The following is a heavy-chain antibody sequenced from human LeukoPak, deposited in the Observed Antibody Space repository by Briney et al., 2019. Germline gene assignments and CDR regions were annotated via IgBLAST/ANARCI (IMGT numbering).Heavy chain of an antibody. Sequence: PGGALRLSCAASGFTFSSYAMHWVRQAPGKGLEYVSAISSNGGSTYYANSVKGRFTISRDNSKNTLYLQMGSLRAEDMAVYYCARADSSGWGPDYWGQGTLVTVSS. CDR1: GFTFSSYA. V-gene: IGHV3-64*01. D-gene: IGHD6-19*01. CDR3: ARADSSGWGPDY. J-gene: IGHJ4*02. CDR2: ISSNGGST.